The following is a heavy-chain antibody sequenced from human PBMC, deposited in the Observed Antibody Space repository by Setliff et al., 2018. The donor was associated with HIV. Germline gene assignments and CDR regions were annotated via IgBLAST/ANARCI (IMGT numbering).Heavy chain of an antibody. CDR2: ISSSSSTI. V-gene: IGHV3-48*01. D-gene: IGHD2-21*02. Sequence: PGGSLRLSCAASGFTFSSYSMNWVRQAPGKGLEWVSYISSSSSTIYYADSVKGRFTISRDNAKNSLYLQMNSLRAEDTAVYYCARDKTHLVTWYFDLWGRGTLVTVSS. CDR1: GFTFSSYS. CDR3: ARDKTHLVTWYFDL. J-gene: IGHJ2*01.